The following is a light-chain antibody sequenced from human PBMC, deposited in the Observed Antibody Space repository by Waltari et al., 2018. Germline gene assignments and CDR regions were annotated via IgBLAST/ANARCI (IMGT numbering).Light chain of an antibody. CDR1: QSVTASQ. V-gene: IGKV3-20*01. CDR2: GAS. J-gene: IGKJ3*01. CDR3: QQYGSSIPFT. Sequence: EIVLTQSPGTMSLSPGDRATLSCRASQSVTASQVAWSQQKPGQAPRLLIYGASTRVTCTPDRFSGTRSGTDFILTISGLEPEDFAVYFCQQYGSSIPFTFGPGTKV.